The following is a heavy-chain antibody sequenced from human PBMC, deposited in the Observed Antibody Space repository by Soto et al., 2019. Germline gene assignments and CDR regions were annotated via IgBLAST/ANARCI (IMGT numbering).Heavy chain of an antibody. CDR1: GFTFSSYA. CDR2: ISRSGDST. CDR3: TKGAFAGYYYYGMDV. V-gene: IGHV3-23*01. J-gene: IGHJ6*02. Sequence: PGGSLRLSCAASGFTFSSYAMTWVRQAPGKGLEWVSAISRSGDSTYYADSVKGRFTISRDNSKNTLYLQMNSLRAEDTTVYYCTKGAFAGYYYYGMDVWGQGTTVPVYS. D-gene: IGHD3-16*01.